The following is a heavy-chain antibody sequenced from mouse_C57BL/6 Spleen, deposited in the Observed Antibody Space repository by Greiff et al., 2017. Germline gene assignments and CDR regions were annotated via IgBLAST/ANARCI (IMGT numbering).Heavy chain of an antibody. D-gene: IGHD1-1*01. CDR1: GYSITSGYY. V-gene: IGHV3-6*01. J-gene: IGHJ2*01. Sequence: EVKLLESGPGLVKPSQSLSLTCSVTGYSITSGYYWNWIRQFPGNKLEWMGYISYDGSNNFNPSLKNRISITRDTSKNQYFLKLKSVTTEDTATYYCARGNGLDYWGQGTTLTVSS. CDR2: ISYDGSN. CDR3: ARGNGLDY.